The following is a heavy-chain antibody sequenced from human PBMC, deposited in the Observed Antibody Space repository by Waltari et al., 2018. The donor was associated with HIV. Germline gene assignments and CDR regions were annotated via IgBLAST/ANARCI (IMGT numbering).Heavy chain of an antibody. J-gene: IGHJ4*02. CDR2: IWEEGSNY. Sequence: QVQLVESGGGVVQPGRSLRLSCAASGFTFSSYGMHWVRQAPGKGLGWVAVIWEEGSNYSYADSVKGRFTISRENSKNTLYLQMNSLRAEDSAVYYCARDLTYSYEQIDYWGQGTQVTVSS. CDR1: GFTFSSYG. CDR3: ARDLTYSYEQIDY. D-gene: IGHD3-3*01. V-gene: IGHV3-33*01.